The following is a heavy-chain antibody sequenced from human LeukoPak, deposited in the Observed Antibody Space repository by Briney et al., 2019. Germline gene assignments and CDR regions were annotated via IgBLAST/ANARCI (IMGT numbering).Heavy chain of an antibody. CDR3: ATTPAEIFGPPNS. D-gene: IGHD3/OR15-3a*01. CDR2: IRYDGSNK. CDR1: GFTFSSYG. J-gene: IGHJ3*01. V-gene: IGHV3-30*02. Sequence: GGSLRLSCAASGFTFSSYGMHWVRQAPGKGLEWVAFIRYDGSNKYYADSVKGRFTISRDNSKNTLYLQMNSLRAEDTAVYYCATTPAEIFGPPNSWGQGTMVTVSS.